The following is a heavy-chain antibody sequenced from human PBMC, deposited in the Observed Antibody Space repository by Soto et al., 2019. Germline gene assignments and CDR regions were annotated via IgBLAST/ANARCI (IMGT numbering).Heavy chain of an antibody. V-gene: IGHV1-3*01. J-gene: IGHJ4*01. CDR3: ARGRASWYWDF. CDR1: GYTFTNYV. CDR2: INAGTGNT. Sequence: QVQLVQSGAEMKKPGASVKVSCKTFGYTFTNYVIHWVRQAPGQGLEWMGWINAGTGNTKYSQKLQDRLTISRDTSAATAYLDLSRLASEDTAVYYCARGRASWYWDFWGHGTLVTVSS. D-gene: IGHD2-8*02.